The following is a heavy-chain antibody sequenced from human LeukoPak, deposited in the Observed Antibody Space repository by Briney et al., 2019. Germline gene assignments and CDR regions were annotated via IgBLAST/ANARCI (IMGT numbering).Heavy chain of an antibody. CDR3: ARGPYDYVWGNYRYTGDAFDI. Sequence: ASVKVSCKASGYTFTAYYMHWVRQAPGQGLERMGRINPDRGGTNYAQKFQGRVTMTRDKSTSTAYMELTSLRSDDTAVYYCARGPYDYVWGNYRYTGDAFDIWGHGTVVTVSS. CDR1: GYTFTAYY. J-gene: IGHJ3*02. V-gene: IGHV1-2*06. D-gene: IGHD3-16*02. CDR2: INPDRGGT.